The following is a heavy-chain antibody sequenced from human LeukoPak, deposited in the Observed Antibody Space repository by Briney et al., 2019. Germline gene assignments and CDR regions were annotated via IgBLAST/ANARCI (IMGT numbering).Heavy chain of an antibody. D-gene: IGHD5-18*01. Sequence: ASVKVSCKASGYTFTSYAMHWVRQAPGQRLKWMGWINAGNGNTKYSQKFLGRVTIIRDTSASTAYMELSSLGSEDTAVYYCARGGEYNYGYVDFDYWGQGTLVAVSS. V-gene: IGHV1-3*01. CDR3: ARGGEYNYGYVDFDY. CDR1: GYTFTSYA. CDR2: INAGNGNT. J-gene: IGHJ4*02.